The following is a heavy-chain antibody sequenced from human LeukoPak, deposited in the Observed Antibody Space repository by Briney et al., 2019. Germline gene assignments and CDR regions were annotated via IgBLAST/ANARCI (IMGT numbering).Heavy chain of an antibody. CDR1: GYTFTDYF. V-gene: IGHV1-2*02. D-gene: IGHD3-16*01. J-gene: IGHJ4*02. CDR3: ASELGTLHPLRKFDY. Sequence: ASVKVSCKTSGYTFTDYFVHWVRQAPGQGLEWMGCINPNDGDTNLAQNFRGRVTMTRDTSNSTAYMELSRLRSDDTAVYYCASELGTLHPLRKFDYWGQGTLLTVSS. CDR2: INPNDGDT.